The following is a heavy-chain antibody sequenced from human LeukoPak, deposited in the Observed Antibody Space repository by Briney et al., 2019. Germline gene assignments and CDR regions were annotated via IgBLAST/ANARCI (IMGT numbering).Heavy chain of an antibody. CDR3: ARSTPPDIVVVPAAWYYMDV. J-gene: IGHJ6*03. CDR2: IIPIFGTA. CDR1: GGTFSSYA. Sequence: SVKVSCKASGGTFSSYAISWVRQAPGQGLEWMGGIIPIFGTANYAQKFQGRVTITTDESTSTAYMELSSLRSEDTAVYYCARSTPPDIVVVPAAWYYMDVWGKGTTVTVSS. V-gene: IGHV1-69*05. D-gene: IGHD2-2*01.